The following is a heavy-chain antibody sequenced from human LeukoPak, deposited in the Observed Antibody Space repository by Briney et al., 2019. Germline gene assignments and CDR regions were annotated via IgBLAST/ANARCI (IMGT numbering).Heavy chain of an antibody. J-gene: IGHJ3*02. V-gene: IGHV3-74*01. CDR2: IDIDGTGT. Sequence: GGSLRLSCSASGFTFTNYWMHWVRQAPGKGLVWVSRIDIDGTGTSYADSVKGRFTISRDNAKNTLYLQMNSLRAEDTAVYYCARDRGPDAFDIWGQGTMVTVSS. CDR1: GFTFTNYW. CDR3: ARDRGPDAFDI.